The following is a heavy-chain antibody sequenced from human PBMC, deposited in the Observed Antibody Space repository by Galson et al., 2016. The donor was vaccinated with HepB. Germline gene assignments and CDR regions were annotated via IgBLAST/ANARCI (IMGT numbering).Heavy chain of an antibody. CDR2: FYPGDSAT. CDR1: GYTFTRHW. CDR3: TGPTNYSNFEY. D-gene: IGHD4-11*01. J-gene: IGHJ4*02. V-gene: IGHV5-51*01. Sequence: SGAEVNTPGESLRISCKASGYTFTRHWIAWVRQLPGKGLEWMGVFYPGDSATRYSPAFQGQVTFSADKSINTAYLQRSSLKASDSAMYYCTGPTNYSNFEYWGQGTLVTVSS.